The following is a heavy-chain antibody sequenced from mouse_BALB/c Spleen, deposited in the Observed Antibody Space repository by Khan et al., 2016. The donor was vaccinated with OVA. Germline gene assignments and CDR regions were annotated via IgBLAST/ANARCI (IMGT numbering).Heavy chain of an antibody. CDR2: INSDGTYT. CDR3: ASHLTGSFAY. Sequence: EVELVESGGDLVKPGGSLKLSCAASGFTFSNYGMSWVRQIPDKRLEWFATINSDGTYTYYPDSVKGRFTISRNNAKNTLYLEMSSLKSEDTAMYYCASHLTGSFAYWGQGTLVTVSA. D-gene: IGHD4-1*01. CDR1: GFTFSNYG. J-gene: IGHJ3*01. V-gene: IGHV5-6*01.